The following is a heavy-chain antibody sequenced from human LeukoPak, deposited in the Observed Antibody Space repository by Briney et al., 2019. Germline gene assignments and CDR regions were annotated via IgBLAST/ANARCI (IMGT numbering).Heavy chain of an antibody. CDR1: GGSISSCY. CDR3: ARGHDSSGYYEVEDAFDI. V-gene: IGHV4-59*01. CDR2: IYYSGST. Sequence: SETLSLTCTVSGGSISSCYWSWIRQPPGKGLEWIGYIYYSGSTNYNPSLKSRVTISVDTSKNQFSLKLSSVTAADTAVYYCARGHDSSGYYEVEDAFDIWGQGTMVTVSS. J-gene: IGHJ3*02. D-gene: IGHD3-22*01.